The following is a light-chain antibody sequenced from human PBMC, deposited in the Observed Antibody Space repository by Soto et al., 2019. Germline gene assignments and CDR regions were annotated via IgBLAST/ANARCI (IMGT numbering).Light chain of an antibody. CDR2: SAS. Sequence: EIVLTQSPGTLCLSPGEGATLASRASQSVRSSYLAWYQQKPGQAPRLIIHSASSRATGIPDRFSGSGAGTDFTLTITRLEPEDFAVYHCQQYDGSPRTFGQGTKVDNK. CDR1: QSVRSSY. V-gene: IGKV3-20*01. CDR3: QQYDGSPRT. J-gene: IGKJ1*01.